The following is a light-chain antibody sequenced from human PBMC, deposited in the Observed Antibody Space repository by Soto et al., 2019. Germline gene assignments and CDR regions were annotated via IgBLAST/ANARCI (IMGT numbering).Light chain of an antibody. CDR2: DTN. Sequence: QSALTQPPSVSAAPRQKVTISCSGGSSNIGNNYVSWYQQLPGTAPKLLIYDTNMRPSGIPDRFSGSKSGTSATLGITGLQTGDEADYYCGTWDSSLSAYVFGAGTKLTVL. CDR1: SSNIGNNY. J-gene: IGLJ1*01. V-gene: IGLV1-51*01. CDR3: GTWDSSLSAYV.